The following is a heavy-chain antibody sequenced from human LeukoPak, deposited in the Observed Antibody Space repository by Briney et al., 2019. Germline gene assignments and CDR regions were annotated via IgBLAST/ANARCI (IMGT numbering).Heavy chain of an antibody. V-gene: IGHV6-1*01. CDR3: ARGAVRGGTNFDY. CDR1: GDSVSGSPAV. D-gene: IGHD3-10*01. CDR2: AYYRSKWYI. J-gene: IGHJ4*02. Sequence: SQTLSLTFAISGDSVSGSPAVWNWIRQSPSRGLEWLGRAYYRSKWYIDYAVSVKGRITITPDTSKNQFSLKLNSVTPEDTAVYYCARGAVRGGTNFDYWGQGTLVTVSS.